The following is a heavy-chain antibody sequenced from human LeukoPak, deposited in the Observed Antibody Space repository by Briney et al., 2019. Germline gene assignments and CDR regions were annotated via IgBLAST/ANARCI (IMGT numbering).Heavy chain of an antibody. Sequence: PGGSLRLSCAPSGFTFSTYGMHWVRQAPDKGLEWVAFRRYDGSSEYYADSVKGRFTLSRDNSKNTLYLQMNSLRAADTAVYYCARNSGRYFYYYMDVWGKGTTVTVSS. V-gene: IGHV3-30*02. J-gene: IGHJ6*03. D-gene: IGHD1-26*01. CDR1: GFTFSTYG. CDR2: RRYDGSSE. CDR3: ARNSGRYFYYYMDV.